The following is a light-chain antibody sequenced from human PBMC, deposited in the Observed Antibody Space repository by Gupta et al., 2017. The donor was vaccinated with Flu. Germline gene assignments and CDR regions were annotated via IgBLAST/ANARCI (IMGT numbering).Light chain of an antibody. V-gene: IGLV10-54*04. CDR1: NSNVGKEG. J-gene: IGLJ3*02. CDR2: MNN. CDR3: AAGDSVSSVWV. Sequence: GTNSNVGKEGADWLHHHHCHPPKLLLYMNNYRHSGIPERFSASRSGTGASVTITWLRPEDEADYYWAAGDSVSSVWVFSGGTKLTVL.